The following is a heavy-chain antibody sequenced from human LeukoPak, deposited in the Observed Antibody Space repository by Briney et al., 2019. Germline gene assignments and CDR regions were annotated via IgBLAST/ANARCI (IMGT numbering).Heavy chain of an antibody. V-gene: IGHV4-34*01. Sequence: PSETLSLTCAVYGGSFSGYYWSWIRQPPGKGLEWIGEINHSGSTNYNPSLKSRVTISVDTSKNQFSLKLSSVTAADTAVYYCASTGAGPFGYWGQGTLVTVSS. CDR1: GGSFSGYY. CDR3: ASTGAGPFGY. D-gene: IGHD1-26*01. J-gene: IGHJ4*02. CDR2: INHSGST.